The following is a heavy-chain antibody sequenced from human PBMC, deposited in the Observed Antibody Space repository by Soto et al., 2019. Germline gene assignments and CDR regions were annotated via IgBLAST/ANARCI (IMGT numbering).Heavy chain of an antibody. CDR3: ARDHHSGYEYETDYGDYVQVHPVSVW. D-gene: IGHD4-17*01. Sequence: GGSLRLSCAASGFTFSSYSMNWVRQAPGKGLEWVSSISSSSSYIYYADSVKGRFTISRDNAKNSLYLQMNSLRAEDTAVYYCARDHHSGYEYETDYGDYVQVHPVSVWWGQGTLVTVSS. J-gene: IGHJ4*02. V-gene: IGHV3-21*01. CDR2: ISSSSSYI. CDR1: GFTFSSYS.